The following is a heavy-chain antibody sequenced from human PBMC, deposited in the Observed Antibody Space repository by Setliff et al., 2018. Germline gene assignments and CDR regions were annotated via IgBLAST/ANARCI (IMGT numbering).Heavy chain of an antibody. J-gene: IGHJ6*03. CDR2: IIPIFGTA. CDR1: GGTFSSYA. D-gene: IGHD5-12*01. CDR3: ARVRLVATTNYYYYYYMDV. V-gene: IGHV1-69*06. Sequence: GASVKVSCKASGGTFSSYAISWVRQAPGQGLEWMGRIIPIFGTANYAQKFQGRVTITADKSTSTAYMELSSLRSEDTAVYYCARVRLVATTNYYYYYYMDVWGKGTTVTV.